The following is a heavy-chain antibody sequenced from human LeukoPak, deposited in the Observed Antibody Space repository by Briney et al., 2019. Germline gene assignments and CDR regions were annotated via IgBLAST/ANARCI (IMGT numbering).Heavy chain of an antibody. CDR2: ISGSGATT. CDR3: AKRAANGQTYYFDY. CDR1: GFTFSNFA. J-gene: IGHJ4*02. V-gene: IGHV3-23*01. D-gene: IGHD6-25*01. Sequence: PGGSLRLSCAVSGFTFSNFAMSWVRQAPGKGLDWVSPISGSGATTYYADSAKGRFTISRDNSKNTLYLQMNSLRADDTAVYFCAKRAANGQTYYFDYWGQGTLVTVSS.